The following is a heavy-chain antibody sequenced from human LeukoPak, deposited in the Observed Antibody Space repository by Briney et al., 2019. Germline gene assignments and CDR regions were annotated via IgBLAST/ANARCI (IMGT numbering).Heavy chain of an antibody. D-gene: IGHD2-2*01. Sequence: PETLSLTCAVYGGSFSGYYWSWIRQPPGKGLEWIGEINHSGSTNYNPSLKSRFTISVDTSKNQFSLKLSSVTAADTAVYYCARRPVPAAIRAGTTAYYYYYMDVWGKGTTVTVSS. CDR2: INHSGST. V-gene: IGHV4-34*01. CDR1: GGSFSGYY. CDR3: ARRPVPAAIRAGTTAYYYYYMDV. J-gene: IGHJ6*03.